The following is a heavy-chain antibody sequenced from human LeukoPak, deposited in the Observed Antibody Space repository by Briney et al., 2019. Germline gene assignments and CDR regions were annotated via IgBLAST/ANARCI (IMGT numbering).Heavy chain of an antibody. CDR2: IDFTSRYI. Sequence: KSGGSLRLSCAASGFTFSSYSMNWVRQAPGKGLEWVSSIDFTSRYIYNADLVKGRFTTSRDNAKNSLDLQMNSLKVEDTAVYYCARAQGGGLRYSCLKWGQGTLVTVSS. D-gene: IGHD3-9*01. V-gene: IGHV3-21*01. CDR3: ARAQGGGLRYSCLK. CDR1: GFTFSSYS. J-gene: IGHJ4*02.